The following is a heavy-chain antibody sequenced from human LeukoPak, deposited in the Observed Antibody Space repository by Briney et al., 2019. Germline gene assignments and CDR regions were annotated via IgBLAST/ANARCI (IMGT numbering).Heavy chain of an antibody. D-gene: IGHD2/OR15-2a*01. CDR2: IYSGGST. Sequence: GGSLRLSCAASGFTVSSNYMSWVRQAPGKGLEWVSVIYSGGSTYYADSVKGRFTISRHSSKNTLYLQTNSLRAEDTAVYYCARDFYYAFDIWGQGTMVTVSS. CDR1: GFTVSSNY. J-gene: IGHJ3*02. V-gene: IGHV3-53*04. CDR3: ARDFYYAFDI.